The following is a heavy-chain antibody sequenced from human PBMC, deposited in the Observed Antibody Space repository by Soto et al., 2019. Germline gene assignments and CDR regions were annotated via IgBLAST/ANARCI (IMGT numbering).Heavy chain of an antibody. D-gene: IGHD2-2*02. CDR1: GGTFSSYA. J-gene: IGHJ4*02. V-gene: IGHV1-69*01. CDR2: IIPIFGTA. Sequence: QVQLVQSGAEVKKPGSSVKVSCKASGGTFSSYAISWVRQAPGQRLEWMGGIIPIFGTANYAQKFQGRVTITADESTSTAYMELSSLTAEDTAVYYCARDVPASAIPPRYHAFDYWGQGTLVTVSS. CDR3: ARDVPASAIPPRYHAFDY.